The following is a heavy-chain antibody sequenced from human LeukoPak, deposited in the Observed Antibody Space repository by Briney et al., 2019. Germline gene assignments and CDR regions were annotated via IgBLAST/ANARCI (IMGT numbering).Heavy chain of an antibody. CDR1: GYTFTGYY. CDR3: ARVEMATIRSLGNY. D-gene: IGHD5-24*01. CDR2: INPNSGGT. J-gene: IGHJ4*02. Sequence: ASVKVSCKASGYTFTGYYMHWVRQAPGQGLEWMGWINPNSGGTNYAQKFQGRVTMTRDTSISTAYMELSRLRSDDTAVYYCARVEMATIRSLGNYWGQGALVTVSS. V-gene: IGHV1-2*02.